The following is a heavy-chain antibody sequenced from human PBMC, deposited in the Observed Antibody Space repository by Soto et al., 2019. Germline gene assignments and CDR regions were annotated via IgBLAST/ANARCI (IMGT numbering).Heavy chain of an antibody. D-gene: IGHD4-17*01. J-gene: IGHJ5*02. CDR1: GGSMSKFY. V-gene: IGHV4-4*07. Sequence: PSETLSLTCSVSGGSMSKFYWILIRKTAGKGLEWMGRVYATGTSDYNPSLRSRIAMSVDISKKTFSLRLRSVTAADTGVYYCVRDGSKTLRDCFDPWGQGILVTLSS. CDR2: VYATGTS. CDR3: VRDGSKTLRDCFDP.